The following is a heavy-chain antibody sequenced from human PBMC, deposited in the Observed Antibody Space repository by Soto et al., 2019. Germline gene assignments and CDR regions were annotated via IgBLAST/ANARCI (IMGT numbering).Heavy chain of an antibody. CDR2: IYYSGST. Sequence: SETLSLTYTLSGCAIRTSSYYRCWIRQPPGKGLEWIGSIYYSGSTYYNPSLKSRVTISVDTSKNQFSLKLSSVTAADTAVYYCARHTPAISISDHWGQGTLVTVS. J-gene: IGHJ4*02. CDR3: ARHTPAISISDH. CDR1: GCAIRTSSYY. V-gene: IGHV4-39*01. D-gene: IGHD2-15*01.